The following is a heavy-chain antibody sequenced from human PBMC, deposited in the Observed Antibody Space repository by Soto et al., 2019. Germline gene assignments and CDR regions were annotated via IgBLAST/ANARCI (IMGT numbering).Heavy chain of an antibody. CDR2: ILPFLGST. CDR3: ARDVTAMEALYYYDT. Sequence: QLQLVQSGAAVKKPGSSVKVSCKASGGTLNTYTISWVRQAPGQGLEWRGSILPFLGSTNYAKKFQGRVTITADQSTSTMELSSLRSEDTAVYICARDVTAMEALYYYDTWGQGSLVTVSS. D-gene: IGHD5-18*01. CDR1: GGTLNTYT. J-gene: IGHJ4*02. V-gene: IGHV1-69*08.